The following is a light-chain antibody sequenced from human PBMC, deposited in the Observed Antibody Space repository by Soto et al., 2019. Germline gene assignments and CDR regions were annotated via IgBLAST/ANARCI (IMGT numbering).Light chain of an antibody. Sequence: DIRMTQSPSALSASVGDRVTITCRASQNINTWLAWFRQIPGKAPKLLIYDASSLESGVPSRFSGSGSDTDFTLTITNLQPDDVAIYYCQQYYSYSRTFGQGTKVEI. CDR2: DAS. V-gene: IGKV1-5*01. CDR3: QQYYSYSRT. CDR1: QNINTW. J-gene: IGKJ1*01.